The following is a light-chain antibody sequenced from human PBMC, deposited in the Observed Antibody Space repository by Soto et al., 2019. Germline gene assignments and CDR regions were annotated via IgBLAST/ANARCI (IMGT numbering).Light chain of an antibody. CDR1: QSVGSA. CDR3: QQYSGWPPMYT. J-gene: IGKJ2*01. V-gene: IGKV3-15*01. CDR2: GAS. Sequence: EIVMTQSPATLSVSPGERATLSCRASQSVGSALAWHQQKPGQAPRLLIHGASTRATGVPARFSGSGSGTEFTLTISSLQSEDFAVYYCQQYSGWPPMYTFGQGTKLEIK.